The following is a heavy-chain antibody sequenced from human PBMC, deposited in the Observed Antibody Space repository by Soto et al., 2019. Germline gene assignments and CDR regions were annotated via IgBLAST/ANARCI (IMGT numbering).Heavy chain of an antibody. D-gene: IGHD3-16*01. Sequence: EVQLVESGGGLVEPGGSLRLSCAASGFSFNVAWLTWVRQAPGKGLEWVGRVKSKTSGGTVDYAAPVKGRFTISRDDSIHTLNLQMNSLKTDDTAVYYCVADVADVGRGELDYWGQGTLVTLSS. J-gene: IGHJ4*02. CDR3: VADVADVGRGELDY. CDR1: GFSFNVAW. CDR2: VKSKTSGGTV. V-gene: IGHV3-15*01.